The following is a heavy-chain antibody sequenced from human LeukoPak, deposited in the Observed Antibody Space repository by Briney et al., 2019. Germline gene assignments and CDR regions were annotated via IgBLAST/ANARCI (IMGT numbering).Heavy chain of an antibody. V-gene: IGHV1-69*01. CDR1: GGTFSSYA. J-gene: IGHJ4*02. CDR2: IIPIFGTA. Sequence: SVNVSCKASGGTFSSYAISWVRQAPGQGLEWMGVIIPIFGTANYAQKFQGRVTITADESTSTAYMELSSLRSEDTAVYYCARADSSSWDYYFDYWGQGTLVTVSS. D-gene: IGHD6-13*01. CDR3: ARADSSSWDYYFDY.